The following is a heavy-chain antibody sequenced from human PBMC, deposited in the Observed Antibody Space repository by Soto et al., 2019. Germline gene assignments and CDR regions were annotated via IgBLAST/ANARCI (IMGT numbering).Heavy chain of an antibody. J-gene: IGHJ4*02. CDR2: ISAYNGNT. Sequence: QVQLVQSGAEVKKPGASVKVSCKASGYTFTSYGISWVRQAPGQGLEWMGWISAYNGNTSYAQKLQGRVTMTTDTSTSTAYMELRSPRSDDTAVYYCARDRYNWNAEPEFASNWGQGTLVTVSS. CDR3: ARDRYNWNAEPEFASN. CDR1: GYTFTSYG. D-gene: IGHD1-1*01. V-gene: IGHV1-18*01.